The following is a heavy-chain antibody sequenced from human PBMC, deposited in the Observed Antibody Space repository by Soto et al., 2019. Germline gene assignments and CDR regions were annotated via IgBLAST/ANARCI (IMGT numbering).Heavy chain of an antibody. V-gene: IGHV1-18*01. CDR2: VSGYNGNT. CDR1: GYTFNSYG. Sequence: QVPLVQSGAEVKKPGASVKVSCKASGYTFNSYGISWVRQAPGQGLEWMGWVSGYNGNTNYAQNYQGRVTMTTDTSTTTAYMELRSLRSDDTAVYYCARDGRYCSGGGCYIDYWGQGTLVTVSS. CDR3: ARDGRYCSGGGCYIDY. D-gene: IGHD2-15*01. J-gene: IGHJ4*02.